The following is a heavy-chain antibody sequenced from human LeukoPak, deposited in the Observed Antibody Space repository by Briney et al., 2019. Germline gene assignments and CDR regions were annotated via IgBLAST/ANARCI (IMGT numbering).Heavy chain of an antibody. J-gene: IGHJ4*02. CDR3: AKAGRDGYNFAGY. D-gene: IGHD5-24*01. Sequence: GGSLRLSCAASGFTFSSYAMGWVRQAPGKGLQWVSGIRGSGDRTYYADSVKGRFTISRDNSKNSLYLQMNSLRTEDTALYYCAKAGRDGYNFAGYWGQGTLVTVSS. CDR2: IRGSGDRT. V-gene: IGHV3-23*01. CDR1: GFTFSSYA.